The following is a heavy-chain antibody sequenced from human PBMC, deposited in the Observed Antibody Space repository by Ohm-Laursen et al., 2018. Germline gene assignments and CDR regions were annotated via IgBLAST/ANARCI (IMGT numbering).Heavy chain of an antibody. D-gene: IGHD5-24*01. Sequence: SLRLSCAASGFNFSSYAMSWVRQAPGKGLEWVSGISGSGDNTYYADSVKGRFTISRDNSKNTLDLQMNSLRAEDTAVYYCARVGGYKRHFDYGGQGTLVTFSS. CDR1: GFNFSSYA. CDR3: ARVGGYKRHFDY. V-gene: IGHV3-23*01. CDR2: ISGSGDNT. J-gene: IGHJ4*02.